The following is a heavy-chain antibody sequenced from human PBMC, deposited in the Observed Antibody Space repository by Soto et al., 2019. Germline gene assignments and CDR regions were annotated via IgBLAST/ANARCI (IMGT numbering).Heavy chain of an antibody. J-gene: IGHJ5*02. V-gene: IGHV4-31*03. CDR2: IYVTGAV. CDR3: ARLRIATNNYKWFDP. D-gene: IGHD2-21*01. CDR1: GAALTSGNYY. Sequence: SETLSLTCSVSGAALTSGNYYWSWLRQVPGKGLEWIGHIYVTGAVDYNPSLRDRITISQDTSERQFSLNLRLVTAADTAVYYCARLRIATNNYKWFDPWGQGTLVTVSS.